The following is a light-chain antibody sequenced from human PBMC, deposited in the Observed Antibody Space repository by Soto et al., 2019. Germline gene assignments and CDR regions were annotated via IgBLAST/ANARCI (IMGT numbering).Light chain of an antibody. CDR3: QQYQSFSLT. Sequence: TQSPVTLSLSPGERATLSCRASQSVSNWLAWYQQKPGKAPKLLIYKTSNLESGVPSRFSGSGSGTEFSLTISSLQPDDFATYYCQQYQSFSLTFGGGTRVEVK. CDR1: QSVSNW. J-gene: IGKJ4*01. CDR2: KTS. V-gene: IGKV1-5*03.